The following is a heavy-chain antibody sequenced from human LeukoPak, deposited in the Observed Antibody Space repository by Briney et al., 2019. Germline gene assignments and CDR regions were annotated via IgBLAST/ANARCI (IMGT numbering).Heavy chain of an antibody. D-gene: IGHD4-23*01. J-gene: IGHJ3*02. CDR2: IYYSGST. Sequence: SETLSLTCTVSGGSISSHYWSWIRQPPGKGLEWIGCIYYSGSTNYNPSLKSRVTISVDTSKNQFSLKLSSVTAADTAVYYCASLVRWVYAFDIWGQGTMVTVSS. CDR1: GGSISSHY. V-gene: IGHV4-59*11. CDR3: ASLVRWVYAFDI.